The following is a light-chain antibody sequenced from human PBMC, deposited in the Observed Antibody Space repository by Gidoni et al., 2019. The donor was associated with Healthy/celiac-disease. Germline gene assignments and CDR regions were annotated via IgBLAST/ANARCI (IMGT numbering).Light chain of an antibody. CDR2: AAS. J-gene: IGKJ4*01. V-gene: IGKV1-39*01. CDR1: QSISSY. CDR3: QQSYSTPLT. Sequence: ITCRASQSISSYLNWYQQKPGKAPKLLIYAASSLQSGVPSRFSGSGSETDFTLTISSLQPEDFATYYCQQSYSTPLTFGGGTKVEIK.